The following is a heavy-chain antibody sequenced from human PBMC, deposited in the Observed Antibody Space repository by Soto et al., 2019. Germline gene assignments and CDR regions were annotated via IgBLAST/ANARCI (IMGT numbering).Heavy chain of an antibody. D-gene: IGHD6-13*01. CDR2: IYYSGST. V-gene: IGHV4-39*01. CDR3: ASLRSSWVNYYYYGMDV. CDR1: GGSISSSSYY. J-gene: IGHJ6*02. Sequence: QLQLQESGPGLVKPSETLSLTCTVSGGSISSSSYYWGWIRQPPGKGLEWIGSIYYSGSTYYNPSLKSRVPISVDTSKNQFSLKLSSVTAADTAVYYCASLRSSWVNYYYYGMDVWGQGTTVTVSS.